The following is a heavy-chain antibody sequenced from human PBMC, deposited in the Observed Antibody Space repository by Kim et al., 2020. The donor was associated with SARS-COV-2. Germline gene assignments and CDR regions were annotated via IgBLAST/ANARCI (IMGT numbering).Heavy chain of an antibody. J-gene: IGHJ4*02. Sequence: GGSLRLSCAASGFTFSSYAMHWVRQAPGKGLEWVAVISYDGSNKYYADSVKGRFTISRDNSKNTLYLQMNSLRAEDTAVYYCARETSIMITFGGVIVDYWGQGTLVTVSS. CDR3: ARETSIMITFGGVIVDY. CDR1: GFTFSSYA. V-gene: IGHV3-30*04. CDR2: ISYDGSNK. D-gene: IGHD3-16*02.